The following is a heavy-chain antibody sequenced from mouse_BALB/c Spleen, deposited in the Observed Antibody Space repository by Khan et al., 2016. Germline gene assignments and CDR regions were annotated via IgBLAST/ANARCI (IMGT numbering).Heavy chain of an antibody. Sequence: EMQLVESGGGLVQPKGSLKISCAASGFTFNTYAMNWVRQAPGKGLEWVGRIRSKSNKYATYYDDSMKDRFTISRDDSHSMLYMEMNNLKTEDTAMYYCVRHPFVYWGQGTLVTVSA. J-gene: IGHJ3*01. CDR3: VRHPFVY. CDR2: IRSKSNKYAT. CDR1: GFTFNTYA. V-gene: IGHV10-1*02.